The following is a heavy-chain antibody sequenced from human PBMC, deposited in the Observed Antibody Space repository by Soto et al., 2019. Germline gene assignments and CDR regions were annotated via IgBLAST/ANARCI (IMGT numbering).Heavy chain of an antibody. J-gene: IGHJ4*02. CDR1: GFLFNSYG. CDR3: TRDRIPAMVFPDFEF. CDR2: ISSTSTYI. V-gene: IGHV3-21*01. Sequence: EVQLVESGGGLAKPGGSLRLSCAASGFLFNSYGMNWVRLSPGRGLEWISSISSTSTYIKYADSVKGRFIISRYNAENSLFLQINSLTSEDTAFYYCTRDRIPAMVFPDFEFWGQGALVTVSS. D-gene: IGHD5-18*01.